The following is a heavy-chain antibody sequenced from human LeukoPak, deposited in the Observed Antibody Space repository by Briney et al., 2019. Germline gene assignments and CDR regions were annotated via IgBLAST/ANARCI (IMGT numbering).Heavy chain of an antibody. CDR1: GYSSTSYW. Sequence: GESLKISCKGSGYSSTSYWIGWVRQMPGEGLEWMGIIYPGDSDTRYSPSFQGQVTISADKSISTAYLQWSSLKASDTAMYYCARHPYYYDSSGYYYYYYMDVWGKGTTVTVSS. J-gene: IGHJ6*03. CDR3: ARHPYYYDSSGYYYYYYMDV. CDR2: IYPGDSDT. D-gene: IGHD3-22*01. V-gene: IGHV5-51*01.